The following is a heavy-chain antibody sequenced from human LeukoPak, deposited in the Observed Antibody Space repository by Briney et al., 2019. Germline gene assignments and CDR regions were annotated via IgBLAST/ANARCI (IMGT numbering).Heavy chain of an antibody. CDR3: AKDQSPYYYDSSGNPDY. Sequence: GGSLRLSCAASGFTFSSYGMHWVRQAPGKGLEWVAVISYDGSNKYYADSVKGRFTISRDNSKNTLYLQMNSLRDEDTAVYYCAKDQSPYYYDSSGNPDYWGQGTLVTVSS. J-gene: IGHJ4*02. V-gene: IGHV3-30*18. CDR1: GFTFSSYG. D-gene: IGHD3-22*01. CDR2: ISYDGSNK.